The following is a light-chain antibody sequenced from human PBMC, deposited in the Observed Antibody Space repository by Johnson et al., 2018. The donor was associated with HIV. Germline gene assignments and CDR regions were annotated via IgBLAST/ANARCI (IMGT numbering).Light chain of an antibody. CDR2: EDN. CDR3: GTWDSSLRAYV. V-gene: IGLV1-51*02. CDR1: VSNIESYF. Sequence: QSVLTQPPSVSAAPGQTVNISCSGNVSNIESYFVSWYQQLPGAAPTLLIYEDNKRPSGIPDRFSGSKSGATATLGITGLQTGDEADYYCGTWDSSLRAYVFGTVTKVTVL. J-gene: IGLJ1*01.